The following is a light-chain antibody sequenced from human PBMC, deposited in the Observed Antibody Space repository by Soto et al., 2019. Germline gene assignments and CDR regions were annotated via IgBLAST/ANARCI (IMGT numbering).Light chain of an antibody. J-gene: IGLJ1*01. CDR1: SSNIGAGYD. Sequence: QSVLTQPPSVSGAPGQRVTISCTGSSSNIGAGYDGHWYQQLQGTAPKLLTYGNSNRPSGVPDRFSGSKSGTSASLAITGFKAEDDADYCCQSYASSSYVFGNGTKLTVL. CDR3: QSYASSSYV. CDR2: GNS. V-gene: IGLV1-40*01.